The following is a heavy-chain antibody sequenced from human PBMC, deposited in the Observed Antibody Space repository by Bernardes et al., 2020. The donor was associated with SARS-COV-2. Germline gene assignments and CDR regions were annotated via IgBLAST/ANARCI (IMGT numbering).Heavy chain of an antibody. CDR3: ARDWDVKDY. V-gene: IGHV3-7*03. D-gene: IGHD1-26*01. CDR1: GFSFRDSW. Sequence: GGSLRLSCEPSGFSFRDSWMSWVRQPPGKGLEWVANMNPDGSQRYHVDSVKGRFTISRDNAKNSLYLQMNNLRAEDTAVYYCARDWDVKDYWRQGTLITVSS. J-gene: IGHJ4*02. CDR2: MNPDGSQR.